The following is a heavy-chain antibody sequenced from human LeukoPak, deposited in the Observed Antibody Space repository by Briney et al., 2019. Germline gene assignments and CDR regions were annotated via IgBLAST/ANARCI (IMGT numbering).Heavy chain of an antibody. CDR1: GGSFSGYY. D-gene: IGHD3-10*01. CDR2: IKHSGST. Sequence: SETLSLTCAVYGGSFSGYYWSWIRQPPGKGLEWIGEIKHSGSTNYNASLKSRVTISVDTSKNQFSLKLSSVTAADTAVYYCARHGVTAYYYGSGSYPLDYWGQGTLVTVSS. V-gene: IGHV4-34*01. CDR3: ARHGVTAYYYGSGSYPLDY. J-gene: IGHJ4*02.